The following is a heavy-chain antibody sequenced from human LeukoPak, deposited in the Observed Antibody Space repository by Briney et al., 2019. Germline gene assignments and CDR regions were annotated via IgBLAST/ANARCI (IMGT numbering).Heavy chain of an antibody. D-gene: IGHD6-13*01. V-gene: IGHV3-30-3*01. CDR3: ARDLQSIAAAGFFDY. Sequence: GGSLGLSCAASGFTFSSYAMHWVRQAPGKGLEWVAVISYDRSNKYYADPVKGRFTISRDNSKNTLYLQMNSLRAEDTAVYYCARDLQSIAAAGFFDYWGQGTLVTVSS. CDR1: GFTFSSYA. CDR2: ISYDRSNK. J-gene: IGHJ4*02.